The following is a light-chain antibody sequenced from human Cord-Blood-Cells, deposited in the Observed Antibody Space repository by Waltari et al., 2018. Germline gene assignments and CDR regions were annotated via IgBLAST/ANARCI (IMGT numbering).Light chain of an antibody. CDR2: GAS. CDR1: QSVSSN. J-gene: IGKJ1*01. Sequence: EIVMTQSPATLSVSPGDRATLSCRASQSVSSNLAWYQQKPGQAPRLLIYGASTRATGIPARFSGSGSGTEFTLTISSLQSEDFAVYYCQQYNNWWTFGQGTKLEIK. CDR3: QQYNNWWT. V-gene: IGKV3-15*01.